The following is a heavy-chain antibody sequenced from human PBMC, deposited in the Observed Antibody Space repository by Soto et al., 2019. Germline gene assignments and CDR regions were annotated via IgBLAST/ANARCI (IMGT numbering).Heavy chain of an antibody. CDR3: ARDRYGVPRGDYFDS. CDR2: IYYSGSN. Sequence: SETLSLTCTVSGGSISSGGYYWSWIRQHPGKGLEWTGNIYYSGSNYYNPSLKSRVTISVDTSNNQFSLNLSSVTAADTAIYYCARDRYGVPRGDYFDSWGQGILVTVSS. CDR1: GGSISSGGYY. D-gene: IGHD4-17*01. V-gene: IGHV4-31*03. J-gene: IGHJ4*02.